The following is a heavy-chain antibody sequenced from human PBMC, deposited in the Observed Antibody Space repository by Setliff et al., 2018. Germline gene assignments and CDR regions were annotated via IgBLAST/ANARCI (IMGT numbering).Heavy chain of an antibody. J-gene: IGHJ4*02. V-gene: IGHV3-7*01. Sequence: GGSLRLSCAASGFTFGSYWMSWVRQAPGKGLEWVANIKQDGSQKYYVDSVKGRFTISRDNSKNTLYLQMNSLRPEDTAVYYCARTCSGSGCYAGLESWGQGTPVTVSS. CDR1: GFTFGSYW. D-gene: IGHD2-15*01. CDR3: ARTCSGSGCYAGLES. CDR2: IKQDGSQK.